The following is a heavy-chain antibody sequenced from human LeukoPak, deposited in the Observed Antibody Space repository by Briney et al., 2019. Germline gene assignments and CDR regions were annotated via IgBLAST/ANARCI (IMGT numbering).Heavy chain of an antibody. CDR3: ARWLEWELLHLVSRAFDI. J-gene: IGHJ3*02. D-gene: IGHD1-26*01. CDR2: ISSSGSTI. Sequence: QSGGSLRLSCAASGFTFSSYAMSWVRQAPGKGLEWVSYISSSGSTIYYADSVKGRFTISRDNAKNSLYLQMNSLRAEDTAVYYCARWLEWELLHLVSRAFDIWGQGTMVTVSS. V-gene: IGHV3-48*04. CDR1: GFTFSSYA.